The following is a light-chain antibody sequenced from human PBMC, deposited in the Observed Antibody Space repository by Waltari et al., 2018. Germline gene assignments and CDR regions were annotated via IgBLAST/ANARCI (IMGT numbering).Light chain of an antibody. CDR3: CSYGGRTTI. V-gene: IGLV2-23*01. CDR1: SNNFGNYYL. J-gene: IGLJ2*01. CDR2: EGS. Sequence: QSALTQPASVSGSPGQSITIPCTGGSNNFGNYYLISWYQQHPGKAPKLVFFEGSKRPSGVSDRFSGSHSDNSASLTISGLQAEDEADYYCCSYGGRTTIFGGGTRLTVL.